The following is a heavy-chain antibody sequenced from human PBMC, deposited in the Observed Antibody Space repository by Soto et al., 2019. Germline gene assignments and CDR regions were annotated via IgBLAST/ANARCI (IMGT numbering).Heavy chain of an antibody. Sequence: LSLTCAVYGGSFSGYYWSWIRQAPGKGLEWVAVISYDGSNKYYADSVKGRFTISRDNSKNTPYLQMNSLRAEDTAVYYCAKEGWSGYSYGMDVWGQGTTVTVSS. CDR3: AKEGWSGYSYGMDV. CDR2: ISYDGSNK. D-gene: IGHD3-3*01. J-gene: IGHJ6*02. CDR1: GGSFSGYY. V-gene: IGHV3-30*18.